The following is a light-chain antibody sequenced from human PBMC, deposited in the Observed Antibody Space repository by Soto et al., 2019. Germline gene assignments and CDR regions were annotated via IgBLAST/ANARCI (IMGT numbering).Light chain of an antibody. CDR2: DAS. CDR1: QSVNTY. Sequence: EIVLTQSPATLSLSPGERATLSCRASQSVNTYLAWYQQRPGQAPRLLMYDASNSATGIPARFSGRGSGTDFTLTIDSLEPEDFAVYYCQQRSNWPLTFGGGTKVEIK. J-gene: IGKJ4*01. CDR3: QQRSNWPLT. V-gene: IGKV3-11*01.